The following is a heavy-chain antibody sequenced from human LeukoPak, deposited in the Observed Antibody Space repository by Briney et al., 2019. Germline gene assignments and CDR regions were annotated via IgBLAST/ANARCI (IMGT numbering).Heavy chain of an antibody. CDR2: ISSSSSYI. D-gene: IGHD3-10*01. Sequence: GGSLRLSCAASGFTFSSYSMNWVRQAPGKGLEWVSSISSSSSYIYYADSVKGRFTISGDNAKNPLYLQMNSLRAEDTAVYYCAKDYGSGSYCHYWGQGTLVTVSS. CDR1: GFTFSSYS. CDR3: AKDYGSGSYCHY. V-gene: IGHV3-21*01. J-gene: IGHJ4*02.